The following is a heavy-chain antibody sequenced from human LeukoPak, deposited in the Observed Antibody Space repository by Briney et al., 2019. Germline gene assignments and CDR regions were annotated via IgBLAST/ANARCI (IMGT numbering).Heavy chain of an antibody. Sequence: GESLKISCKGSGYSFTSYWIGWVRQMPGKGLEVMGIIYPGDSDTRYSPSFQGQVTISADKSISTAYLQWSSLKASDTAMYYCARYQSGSYPYYYYYYMDVWGKGTTVTVSS. CDR1: GYSFTSYW. D-gene: IGHD1-26*01. J-gene: IGHJ6*03. CDR3: ARYQSGSYPYYYYYYMDV. CDR2: IYPGDSDT. V-gene: IGHV5-51*01.